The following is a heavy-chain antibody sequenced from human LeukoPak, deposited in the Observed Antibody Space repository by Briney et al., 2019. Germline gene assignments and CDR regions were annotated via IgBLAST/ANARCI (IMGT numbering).Heavy chain of an antibody. V-gene: IGHV4-59*08. CDR2: ICYCWST. J-gene: IGHJ4*02. D-gene: IGHD1-26*01. CDR3: ARLRIVGGTSDFDY. Sequence: SETLSLTCTVSGGSISRYYRSWVRQPPGKGLGWGGEICYCWSTNYNPSLKSRVTISVDTSKNQFSLKLSSVTAADTAVYYCARLRIVGGTSDFDYWGQGTLVTVSA. CDR1: GGSISRYY.